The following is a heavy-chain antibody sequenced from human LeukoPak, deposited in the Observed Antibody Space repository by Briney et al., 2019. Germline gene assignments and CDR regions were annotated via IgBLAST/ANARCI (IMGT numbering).Heavy chain of an antibody. CDR2: IYTSGST. Sequence: SETLSLTCTVSGGSISSYYWSWIRQPAGKGLEWIGRIYTSGSTNYNPSLKSRVTMSVDTSKNQFSLKLSSVTAADTAVYYCAREKPAHYYDFWSGLKVVYGMDVWGQGTTVTVSS. CDR1: GGSISSYY. J-gene: IGHJ6*02. D-gene: IGHD3-3*01. V-gene: IGHV4-4*07. CDR3: AREKPAHYYDFWSGLKVVYGMDV.